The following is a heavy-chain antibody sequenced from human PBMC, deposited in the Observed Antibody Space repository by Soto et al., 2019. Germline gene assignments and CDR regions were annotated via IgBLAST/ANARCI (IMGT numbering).Heavy chain of an antibody. CDR1: GGTFSSYA. D-gene: IGHD1-7*01. CDR2: IIPIFGTA. J-gene: IGHJ3*02. Sequence: SVKVSCKASGGTFSSYAISWVRQAPGQGLEWMGGIIPIFGTANYAQKFQGRVTITADESTSTAHMELSSLRSEDTAVYYCASSRMTGTPYCAFDIWGQGTMVTVSS. V-gene: IGHV1-69*13. CDR3: ASSRMTGTPYCAFDI.